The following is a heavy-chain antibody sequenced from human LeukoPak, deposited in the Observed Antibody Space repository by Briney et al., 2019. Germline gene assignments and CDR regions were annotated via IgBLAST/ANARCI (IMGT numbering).Heavy chain of an antibody. CDR2: IRYDGGDK. CDR3: AKDRVGATTYPGLFSYFDY. Sequence: PGGSLRLSCAASGFTFSSYGMHWVRQAPGKGLEWVSFIRYDGGDKYYADSVKGRFTISRDNSKNTVYLQMNSLRAEDTAVYYCAKDRVGATTYPGLFSYFDYWGQGTLVTVSS. CDR1: GFTFSSYG. J-gene: IGHJ4*02. D-gene: IGHD1-26*01. V-gene: IGHV3-30*02.